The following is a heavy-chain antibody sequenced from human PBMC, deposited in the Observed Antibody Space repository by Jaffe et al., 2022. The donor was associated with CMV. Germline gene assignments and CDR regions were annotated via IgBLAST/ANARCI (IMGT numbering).Heavy chain of an antibody. CDR3: ARRLSPLRIRTRDRWQWLVDY. CDR2: IYYSGST. D-gene: IGHD6-19*01. V-gene: IGHV4-39*01. Sequence: QLQLQESGPGLVKPSETLSLTCTVSGGSISSSSYYWGWIRQPPGKGLEWIGSIYYSGSTYYNPSLKSRVTISVDTSKNQFSLKLSSVTAADTAVYYCARRLSPLRIRTRDRWQWLVDYWGQGTLVTVSS. CDR1: GGSISSSSYY. J-gene: IGHJ4*02.